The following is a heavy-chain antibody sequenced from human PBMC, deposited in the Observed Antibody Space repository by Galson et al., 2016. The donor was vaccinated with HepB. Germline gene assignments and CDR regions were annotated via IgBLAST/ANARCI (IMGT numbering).Heavy chain of an antibody. CDR1: GFAFSSSA. D-gene: IGHD5-12*01. CDR3: AADLLHNSGWLSF. J-gene: IGHJ4*02. CDR2: IVVGSGNT. V-gene: IGHV1-58*01. Sequence: SVKVSCKASGFAFSSSAVQWVRQARGQRLEWIGWIVVGSGNTDYAQKFQERVTITRDMSTSTAIMELSGLRSDDTAVYYCAADLLHNSGWLSFWGQGTLVTVSS.